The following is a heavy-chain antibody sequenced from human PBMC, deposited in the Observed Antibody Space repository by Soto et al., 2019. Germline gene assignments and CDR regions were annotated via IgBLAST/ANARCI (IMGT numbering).Heavy chain of an antibody. CDR1: GGSFSGYY. CDR3: ARENYDILTGYPSWFDP. CDR2: INHSGST. Sequence: SETLSLTCAVYGGSFSGYYWSWIRQPPGKGLEWIGEINHSGSTNYNPSLKSRVTISVDTSKNQFSLKLSSVTAADTAVYYCARENYDILTGYPSWFDPWGQGTLVTVSS. V-gene: IGHV4-34*01. D-gene: IGHD3-9*01. J-gene: IGHJ5*02.